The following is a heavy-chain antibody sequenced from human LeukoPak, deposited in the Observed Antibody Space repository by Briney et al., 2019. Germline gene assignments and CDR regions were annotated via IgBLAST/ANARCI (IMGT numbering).Heavy chain of an antibody. CDR2: INSDGSST. CDR1: GFTFGSYW. D-gene: IGHD2-2*01. CDR3: ARRVVVAATPYYFDY. J-gene: IGHJ4*02. Sequence: PGGSLRLSCAASGFTFGSYWMNWVRQGPGKGLVWVSRINSDGSSTNYADSVRGRFTISRDNAENTLYLQMNSLRVEDTAVYYCARRVVVAATPYYFDYWGQGTLVTVSS. V-gene: IGHV3-74*01.